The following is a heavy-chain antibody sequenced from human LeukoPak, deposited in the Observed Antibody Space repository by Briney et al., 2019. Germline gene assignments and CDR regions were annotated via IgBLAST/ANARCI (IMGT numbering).Heavy chain of an antibody. V-gene: IGHV5-51*01. CDR1: GYSFTSYR. Sequence: GESLKISCKGSGYSFTSYRIGWVRQMPGKGLEWMGIIYPGDSDTRYSPSFQGQVTISADKSISTAYLQWSSLKASDTAMYYRATRSSIAAPTGYYYYYMDVWGKGTTVTVSS. CDR3: ATRSSIAAPTGYYYYYMDV. CDR2: IYPGDSDT. J-gene: IGHJ6*03. D-gene: IGHD6-6*01.